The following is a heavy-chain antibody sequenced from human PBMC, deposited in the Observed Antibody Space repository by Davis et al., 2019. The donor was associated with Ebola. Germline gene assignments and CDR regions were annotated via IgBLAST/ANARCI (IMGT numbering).Heavy chain of an antibody. CDR1: GVSISGHY. CDR2: IDYSGST. D-gene: IGHD2-21*01. Sequence: SETLSLTCTVSGVSISGHYWSWIRQSPGMRLEWIGYIDYSGSTNYNPSLKSRVTLSEDTSKNQFSLKLSSVTAADTAFYYCARLNCVGDCYVDVWGQGTTATVSS. CDR3: ARLNCVGDCYVDV. V-gene: IGHV4-59*11. J-gene: IGHJ6*02.